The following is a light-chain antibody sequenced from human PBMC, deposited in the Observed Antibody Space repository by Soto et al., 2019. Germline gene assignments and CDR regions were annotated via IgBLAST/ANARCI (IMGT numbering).Light chain of an antibody. CDR2: WAS. J-gene: IGKJ2*01. CDR1: QSVLYRSNNKNY. V-gene: IGKV4-1*01. Sequence: DIVMTQSPDSLAVSLGERATINCKSSQSVLYRSNNKNYLAWYQQKPGQPPKLLIYWASTRESGVPDRFSGSGSGTDFTLTISSLQAEDVAVYYCQQYYSTPRTFRQGTKLEIK. CDR3: QQYYSTPRT.